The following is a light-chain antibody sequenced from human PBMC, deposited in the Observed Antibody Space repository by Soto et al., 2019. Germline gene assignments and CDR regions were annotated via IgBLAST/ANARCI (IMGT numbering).Light chain of an antibody. CDR3: QPYGSSTGT. CDR1: QSVSSSY. Sequence: EIVLTQSPGTLSLSPGERATLSCRSSQSVSSSYLAWYQQKPGQAPRLLIYGASSRATGIPDRIRGSCSKTDFTLPICILEPEEVAVYYCQPYGSSTGTFGQGTKV. CDR2: GAS. J-gene: IGKJ1*01. V-gene: IGKV3-20*01.